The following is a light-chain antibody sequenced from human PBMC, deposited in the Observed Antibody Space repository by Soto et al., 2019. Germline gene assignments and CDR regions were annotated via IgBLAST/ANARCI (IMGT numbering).Light chain of an antibody. CDR2: GAS. Sequence: EIVLTQSPGTLSLSPGERATLSCRSSQSISSSYLAWYQQKLGQAPRLLIYGASSRATGIPDRFSGSGSGTDFTLTISSLEPEDFAVYYCQQYGSSITFGQGTRLEI. CDR1: QSISSSY. J-gene: IGKJ5*01. CDR3: QQYGSSIT. V-gene: IGKV3-20*01.